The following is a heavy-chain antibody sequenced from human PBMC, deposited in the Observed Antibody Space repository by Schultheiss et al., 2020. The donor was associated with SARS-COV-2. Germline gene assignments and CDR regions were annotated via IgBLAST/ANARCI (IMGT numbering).Heavy chain of an antibody. Sequence: ASVKVSCKASGYAFIGFYIHWVRQAPGQGLEWMGRINPKTGDTHYAQKFQGGVTMTWDTSISTAYVDLSSLTSDDTAVYYCARDPFERRPSLDDWGQGTLVTVSS. CDR1: GYAFIGFY. V-gene: IGHV1-2*06. D-gene: IGHD3-16*01. CDR3: ARDPFERRPSLDD. J-gene: IGHJ4*02. CDR2: INPKTGDT.